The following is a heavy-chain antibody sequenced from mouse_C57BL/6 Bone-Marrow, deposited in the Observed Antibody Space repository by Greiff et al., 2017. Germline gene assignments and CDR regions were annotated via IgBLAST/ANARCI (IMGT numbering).Heavy chain of an antibody. D-gene: IGHD1-1*01. Sequence: EVQGVESGGDLVKPGGSLKLSCAASGFTFSSYGMSWVRQTPDKRLEWVATISSGGSYTSYPDSVKGRFTISRDNDKNTLYLQMSSLKSEDTAMYYCATRTVGAPFDYWGQGTTLTVSS. CDR3: ATRTVGAPFDY. CDR1: GFTFSSYG. V-gene: IGHV5-6*01. J-gene: IGHJ2*01. CDR2: ISSGGSYT.